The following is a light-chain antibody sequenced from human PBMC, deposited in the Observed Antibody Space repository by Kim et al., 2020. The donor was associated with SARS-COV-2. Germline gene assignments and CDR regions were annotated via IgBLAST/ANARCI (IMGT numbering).Light chain of an antibody. CDR3: QVWDSSSDHWV. CDR1: NIGSKS. V-gene: IGLV3-21*04. J-gene: IGLJ3*02. CDR2: YDS. Sequence: PGKTSKITCGGNNIGSKSVHWYQQKPGQAPVLVIYYDSDRPSGIPERFSGSNSGNTATLTISRVEAGDEADYYCQVWDSSSDHWVFGGGTKLTVL.